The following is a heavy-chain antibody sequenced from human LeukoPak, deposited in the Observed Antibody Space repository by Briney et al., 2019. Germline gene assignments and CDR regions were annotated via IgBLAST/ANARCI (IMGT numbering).Heavy chain of an antibody. CDR2: INHSGST. CDR1: GGSFSGYY. CDR3: AISPVLRFLEWLPSFDY. J-gene: IGHJ4*02. D-gene: IGHD3-3*01. Sequence: PSETLPLTCAVYGGSFSGYYWSWIRQPPGKGLEGIGEINHSGSTNYNPSLKSRVTISVDTSKNQFSLKLSSVTAADTAVYYCAISPVLRFLEWLPSFDYWGQGTLVTVS. V-gene: IGHV4-34*01.